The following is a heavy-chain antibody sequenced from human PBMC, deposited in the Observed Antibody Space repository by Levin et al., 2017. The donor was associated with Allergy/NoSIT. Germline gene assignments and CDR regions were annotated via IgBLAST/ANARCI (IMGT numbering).Heavy chain of an antibody. J-gene: IGHJ3*02. CDR1: GFTFSSYS. D-gene: IGHD6-19*01. CDR2: ISHSSSTI. V-gene: IGHV3-48*02. CDR3: ARGAVAGRAAFDI. Sequence: SCAASGFTFSSYSINWVRQAPGKGLEWVSYISHSSSTIYYADSVKGRFTISRDNAKNSLYLQMNSLRDEDTAVYYCARGAVAGRAAFDIWGQGTMVTVSS.